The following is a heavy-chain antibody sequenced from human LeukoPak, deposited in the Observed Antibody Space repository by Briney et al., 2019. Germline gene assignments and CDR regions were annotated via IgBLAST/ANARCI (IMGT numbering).Heavy chain of an antibody. CDR2: ISGSGGST. V-gene: IGHV3-23*01. Sequence: GGSLRLSCAASGFTFSSYAMSWVRQAPGKGLEWVSAISGSGGSTYYADSVKGRFTISRDNSKSTLYLQMNSLRAEDTAVYYCAKEASSYDFWSGYYRYWGQGTLVTVSS. J-gene: IGHJ4*02. CDR1: GFTFSSYA. CDR3: AKEASSYDFWSGYYRY. D-gene: IGHD3-3*01.